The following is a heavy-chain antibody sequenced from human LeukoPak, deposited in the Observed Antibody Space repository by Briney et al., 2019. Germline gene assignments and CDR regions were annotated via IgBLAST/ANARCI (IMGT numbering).Heavy chain of an antibody. CDR2: INPKSGVT. J-gene: IGHJ4*02. Sequence: ASVSVSCKASGYTFTGYFMHWVRQAPGQGPERMGLINPKSGVTRYGQKFQGRVTMTRDTSINTVHMELTSLRSDDSAVYYCARALIYNSGTPFDSWGQGTLVTVSS. CDR3: ARALIYNSGTPFDS. D-gene: IGHD1-1*01. V-gene: IGHV1-2*02. CDR1: GYTFTGYF.